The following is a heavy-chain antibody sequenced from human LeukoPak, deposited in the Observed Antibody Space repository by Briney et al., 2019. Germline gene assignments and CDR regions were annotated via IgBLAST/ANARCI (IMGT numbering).Heavy chain of an antibody. D-gene: IGHD3-10*01. CDR1: GDSINNNNYY. J-gene: IGHJ4*02. CDR3: ARHSRVRVGGFDY. V-gene: IGHV4-39*01. CDR2: IYYNGRT. Sequence: PSETLSLTCTVSGDSINNNNYYWGWIRQPPGKGLEWIGNIYYNGRTYYSPSLKSRVTISVDTSKNQFSLKLSSVTAADTAVYYCARHSRVRVGGFDYWGQETLVTVSS.